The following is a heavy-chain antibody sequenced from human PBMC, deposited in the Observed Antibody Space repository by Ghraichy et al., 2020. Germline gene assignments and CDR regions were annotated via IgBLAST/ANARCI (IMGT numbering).Heavy chain of an antibody. CDR2: INSDGGST. Sequence: LSLTCAASGFTFSSYWMHWVRQAPGKGLVWVSRINSDGGSTTYADSVKGRFTISKDNAKNTLYLQMNSLRAEDTAVYYCVKDLVVGGFGAYGMDVWGQGTTVTVSS. CDR3: VKDLVVGGFGAYGMDV. V-gene: IGHV3-74*01. D-gene: IGHD2-15*01. J-gene: IGHJ6*02. CDR1: GFTFSSYW.